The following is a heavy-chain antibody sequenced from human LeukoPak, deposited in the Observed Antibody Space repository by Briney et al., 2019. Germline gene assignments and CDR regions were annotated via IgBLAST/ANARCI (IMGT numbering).Heavy chain of an antibody. Sequence: SETLSLTCTVSGGSISSYYWSWIRQPPGKGLEWIGYIYYSGSTNYNPSLKSRVTISVDTSKIQFSLKLSSVTAADTAVYYCARERRDCSGGSCYAGLDCWGQGTLVTVSS. CDR2: IYYSGST. V-gene: IGHV4-59*01. J-gene: IGHJ4*02. CDR3: ARERRDCSGGSCYAGLDC. D-gene: IGHD2-15*01. CDR1: GGSISSYY.